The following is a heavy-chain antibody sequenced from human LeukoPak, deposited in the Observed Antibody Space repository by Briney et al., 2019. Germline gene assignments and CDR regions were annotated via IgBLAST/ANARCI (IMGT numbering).Heavy chain of an antibody. J-gene: IGHJ6*02. Sequence: ASVKVSCKASGYTFTCYGISWVRQAPGQGLEWMGWISAYNGNTNYAQKLQGRVTMTTDTSTSTAYMELRSLRSDDTAVYYCARVNPLEWSIPTPWAIYGMDVWGQGTTVTVSS. CDR1: GYTFTCYG. CDR2: ISAYNGNT. CDR3: ARVNPLEWSIPTPWAIYGMDV. V-gene: IGHV1-18*01. D-gene: IGHD3-3*01.